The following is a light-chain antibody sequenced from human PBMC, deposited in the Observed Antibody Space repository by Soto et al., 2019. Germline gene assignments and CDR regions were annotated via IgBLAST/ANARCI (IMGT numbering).Light chain of an antibody. CDR1: QSVSTY. V-gene: IGKV1-39*01. CDR3: QQTYIVPYT. CDR2: CVS. Sequence: DIQMTQSPSSLSASVGDRVTITCRASQSVSTYLNWYSQKSGRAHKLLIHCVSKLENGSPSRFSGSGLATDFTLTINTLQPEDFAVYFCQQTYIVPYTFGQGTKVDIK. J-gene: IGKJ2*01.